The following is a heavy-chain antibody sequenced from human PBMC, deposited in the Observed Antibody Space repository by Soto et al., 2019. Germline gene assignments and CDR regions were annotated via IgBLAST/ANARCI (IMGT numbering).Heavy chain of an antibody. V-gene: IGHV3-30*18. CDR1: GFIFSYYG. CDR3: GKVMSYLSNLWGWSDS. CDR2: MSYDGSDK. D-gene: IGHD7-27*01. Sequence: QVQLVESGGGVVQPGRSLRLSCAASGFIFSYYGMHWVRQTPGKGLEWVAVMSYDGSDKYYADSVQGRFTSSRDNSKNTLYLQMNSLRAEDPAVYYCGKVMSYLSNLWGWSDSWGQGTLVTVSS. J-gene: IGHJ4*02.